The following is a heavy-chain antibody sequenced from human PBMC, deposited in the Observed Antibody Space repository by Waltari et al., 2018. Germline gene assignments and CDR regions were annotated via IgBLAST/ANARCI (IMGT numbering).Heavy chain of an antibody. V-gene: IGHV1-69*05. Sequence: QVQLVQSGAKVKKPGSSVKVSCKASGRTFSSYAISWVRQAPGQGLEWMGGIIPIFGTANYAQKFQGRVTMTTDESTSTAYMELSSLRSEDTAVYYCARAVLPPRPDAFDIWGQGTMVTVSS. CDR3: ARAVLPPRPDAFDI. CDR1: GRTFSSYA. CDR2: IIPIFGTA. J-gene: IGHJ3*02. D-gene: IGHD2-8*02.